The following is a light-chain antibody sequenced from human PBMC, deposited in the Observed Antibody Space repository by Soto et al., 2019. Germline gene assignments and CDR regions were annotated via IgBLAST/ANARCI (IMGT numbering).Light chain of an antibody. Sequence: QSVLTQPPSVSAAPGQKVTISCSGSSSNIGSNYVSWYQQLPGTAPKLLIYDHDKRPSGIPDRFSGSKSGTSATLGITGLQTGDEADYYCGTWDNSLSAGVFGGGTKVTVL. V-gene: IGLV1-51*01. CDR2: DHD. J-gene: IGLJ3*02. CDR1: SSNIGSNY. CDR3: GTWDNSLSAGV.